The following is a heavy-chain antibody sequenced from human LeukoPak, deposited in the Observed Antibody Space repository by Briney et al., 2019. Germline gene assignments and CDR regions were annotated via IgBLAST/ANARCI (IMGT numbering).Heavy chain of an antibody. CDR3: ARDRRPFVNGPPRGAGSLMDV. J-gene: IGHJ6*03. D-gene: IGHD3-10*01. CDR1: GYTFTSYG. CDR2: ISAYNGNT. V-gene: IGHV1-18*01. Sequence: GASVKVSCKASGYTFTSYGISWVRQAPGQGLEWMGWISAYNGNTNYAQKLQGRVTMTTDTSTSTAYMELRSLRSDDTAVYYCARDRRPFVNGPPRGAGSLMDVWGKGTTVTVSS.